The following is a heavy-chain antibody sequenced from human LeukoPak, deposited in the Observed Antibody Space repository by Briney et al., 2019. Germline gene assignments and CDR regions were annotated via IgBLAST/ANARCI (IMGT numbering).Heavy chain of an antibody. V-gene: IGHV4-31*03. CDR2: IYYSGST. J-gene: IGHJ5*02. CDR1: GGSISSGGYY. CDR3: AREEYDILTGPNWFDP. Sequence: SQTLSLTCTVSGGSISSGGYYWSWIRQHPGKGLEWIGYIYYSGSTYYNPSLKSRVTISVDTSKNQFSLKLSSVTAADTAMYYCAREEYDILTGPNWFDPWGQGTLVTVSS. D-gene: IGHD3-9*01.